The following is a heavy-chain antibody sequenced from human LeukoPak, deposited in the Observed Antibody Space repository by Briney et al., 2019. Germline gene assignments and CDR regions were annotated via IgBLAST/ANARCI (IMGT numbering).Heavy chain of an antibody. CDR2: IYYSGST. Sequence: SETLSLTCTVSGGSISSGGYYWSWIRQHPGKGLEWIGYIYYSGSTYYNPSLKSRVTISVDTSKNQFSLKLSSVTAADTAVYYCARGLPYYDFWSGYLGAVSQNTGYPKPNYYYYGMDVWGQGTTVTVSS. J-gene: IGHJ6*02. CDR1: GGSISSGGYY. CDR3: ARGLPYYDFWSGYLGAVSQNTGYPKPNYYYYGMDV. V-gene: IGHV4-31*03. D-gene: IGHD3-3*01.